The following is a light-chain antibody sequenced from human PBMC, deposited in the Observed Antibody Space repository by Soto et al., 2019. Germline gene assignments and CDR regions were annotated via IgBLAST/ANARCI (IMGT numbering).Light chain of an antibody. CDR1: QSISSY. CDR2: AAS. V-gene: IGKV1-39*01. J-gene: IGKJ3*01. CDR3: QQTYTTPFT. Sequence: DIQMTQSSSSLSASVGDRVTITCRASQSISSYLNWYQQKPGKAPKLLIYAASSLQSGVPSRFSGSRSGTDFTLTISNLQPEDFATYYCQQTYTTPFTFGPGTKVDIK.